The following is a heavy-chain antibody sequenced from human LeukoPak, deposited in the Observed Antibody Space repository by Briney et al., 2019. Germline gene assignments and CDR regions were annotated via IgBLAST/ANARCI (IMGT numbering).Heavy chain of an antibody. V-gene: IGHV4-61*02. CDR2: IYTSGDT. CDR1: GGSVTRGAHS. D-gene: IGHD3-10*01. J-gene: IGHJ4*01. CDR3: ASGDYGAGSPVMRY. Sequence: SETLSLTCTVSGGSVTRGAHSWTWIRQPVGKGLEWIGRIYTSGDTKYNPSLKSRVTISVGASNNQFSLKLTSVTAADTAVYYCASGDYGAGSPVMRYWGHGTLVIVSS.